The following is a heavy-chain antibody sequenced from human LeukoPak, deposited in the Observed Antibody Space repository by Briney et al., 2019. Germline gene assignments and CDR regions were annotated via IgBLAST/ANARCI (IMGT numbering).Heavy chain of an antibody. Sequence: ASVKVSCKASGYTFTSYDINWVRQAPGQGLEWMGRINPNNGGTNYAQKFQGRVTMTRDTSISTAYMELSRLRSDDTAIYYCARDRLGSYEYWGQGTLVTVSS. CDR3: ARDRLGSYEY. CDR2: INPNNGGT. D-gene: IGHD1-26*01. CDR1: GYTFTSYD. V-gene: IGHV1-2*06. J-gene: IGHJ4*02.